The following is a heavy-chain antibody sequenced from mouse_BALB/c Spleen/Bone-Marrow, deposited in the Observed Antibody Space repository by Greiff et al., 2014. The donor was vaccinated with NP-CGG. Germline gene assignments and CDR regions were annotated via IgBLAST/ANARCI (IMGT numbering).Heavy chain of an antibody. J-gene: IGHJ4*01. CDR2: ISDGGGYT. CDR3: ARSGVRYGAMDY. Sequence: VQLKESGGGLVKPGGSLKLSCAASGFTFSDYYMHWVRQTPEKRLEWVATISDGGGYTYYPDSVWGRFTISRDNAKNNLYLQMSSLKSEDTAMYYCARSGVRYGAMDYWGQGTSVIVFS. CDR1: GFTFSDYY. V-gene: IGHV5-4*02. D-gene: IGHD2-10*02.